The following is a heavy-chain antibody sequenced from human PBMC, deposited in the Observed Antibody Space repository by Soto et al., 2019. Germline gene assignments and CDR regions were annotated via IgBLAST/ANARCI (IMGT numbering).Heavy chain of an antibody. Sequence: EVQLLESGGGLAQPGGSLRLSCGASGFTFSSYVMTWVRQAPGKGLEWVAMISDSGDKTYYADSVKGRFTISRDNTKNTVYLQMTSLTAEDTGIYFCARVPAPYRYYFDYWGQGTRFTVSS. CDR3: ARVPAPYRYYFDY. CDR2: ISDSGDKT. CDR1: GFTFSSYV. J-gene: IGHJ4*02. V-gene: IGHV3-23*01. D-gene: IGHD3-16*02.